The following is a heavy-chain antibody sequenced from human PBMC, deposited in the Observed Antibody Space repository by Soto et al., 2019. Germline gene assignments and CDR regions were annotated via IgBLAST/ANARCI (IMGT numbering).Heavy chain of an antibody. CDR1: GGTFSTYT. CDR2: IIPLFGIV. D-gene: IGHD2-15*01. J-gene: IGHJ4*02. Sequence: QVQLVQSGAEVKKPGSSVKVSCKASGGTFSTYTISWVRQAPGQGLEWMGRIIPLFGIVNYAQRFQGRLTITADQSTSTAYMELSSLRSEDTATYYCARCAGGSCYISGLFDYWGQGTLVTVSS. CDR3: ARCAGGSCYISGLFDY. V-gene: IGHV1-69*02.